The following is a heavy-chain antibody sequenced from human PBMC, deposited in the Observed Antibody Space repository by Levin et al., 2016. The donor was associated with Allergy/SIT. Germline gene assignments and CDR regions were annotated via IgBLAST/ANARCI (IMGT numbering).Heavy chain of an antibody. J-gene: IGHJ4*02. CDR3: ARSVSLTWIQLWFHLVY. CDR2: INPNSGGT. V-gene: IGHV1-2*02. Sequence: WVRQAPGQGLEWMGWINPNSGGTNYAQKFQGRVTMTRDTSISTAYMELSRLRSDDTAVYYCARSVSLTWIQLWFHLVYWGQGTLVTVSS. D-gene: IGHD5-18*01.